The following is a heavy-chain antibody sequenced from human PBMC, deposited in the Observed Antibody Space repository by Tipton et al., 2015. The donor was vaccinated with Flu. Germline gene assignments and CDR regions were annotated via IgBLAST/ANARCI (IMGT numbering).Heavy chain of an antibody. Sequence: SLRLSCAASGFTFSSYAMSWVRQAPGKGLEWVSAISGSGGSTYYADSVKGRFTISRDNSKNTLYLQMNSLRAEDTAVYYCAKGRGSGSYFDYWGQGTLVTVSS. V-gene: IGHV3-23*01. J-gene: IGHJ4*02. CDR2: ISGSGGST. D-gene: IGHD3-10*01. CDR3: AKGRGSGSYFDY. CDR1: GFTFSSYA.